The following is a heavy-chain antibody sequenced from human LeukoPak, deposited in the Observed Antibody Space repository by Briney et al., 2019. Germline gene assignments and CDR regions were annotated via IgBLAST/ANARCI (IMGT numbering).Heavy chain of an antibody. Sequence: ASVKVSCKASGYTFTGYYMHWVRQAPGQGREWMGWINPNSGGTNYAQKFQGRVTMTRDTSISTAYMELSRLRSDDTAVYYCASSSWYGAPLDYWGQGTLVTVSS. CDR1: GYTFTGYY. J-gene: IGHJ4*02. CDR3: ASSSWYGAPLDY. CDR2: INPNSGGT. D-gene: IGHD6-13*01. V-gene: IGHV1-2*02.